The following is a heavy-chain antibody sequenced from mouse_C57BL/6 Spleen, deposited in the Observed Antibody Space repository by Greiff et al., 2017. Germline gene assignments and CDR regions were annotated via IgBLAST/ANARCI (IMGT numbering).Heavy chain of an antibody. J-gene: IGHJ3*01. CDR3: ARDRYYGSTWFAY. CDR2: ISDGGSYT. Sequence: EVKLVESGGGLVKPGGSLKLSCAASGFTFSSYAMSWVRQTPEKRLEWVATISDGGSYTYYPDNVKGRFTISRDNAKNNLYLQMSHLKSEDTAMYYCARDRYYGSTWFAYWGQGTLVTVSA. D-gene: IGHD1-1*01. V-gene: IGHV5-4*01. CDR1: GFTFSSYA.